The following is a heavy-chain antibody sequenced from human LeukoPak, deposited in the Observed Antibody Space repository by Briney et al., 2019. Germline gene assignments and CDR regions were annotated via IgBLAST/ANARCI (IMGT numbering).Heavy chain of an antibody. V-gene: IGHV3-23*01. CDR3: ARSAVGTSCCTAVDY. CDR2: ISTSGDRT. J-gene: IGHJ4*02. D-gene: IGHD1-26*01. CDR1: GFTFSTYA. Sequence: GGSLRLSCAASGFTFSTYAVTWVRQAPGKGLEWVSVISTSGDRTYYADSVKGRFTISRDNSNKTLYLEMNSLRAEDTAEYYCARSAVGTSCCTAVDYWGQGTLVTVSS.